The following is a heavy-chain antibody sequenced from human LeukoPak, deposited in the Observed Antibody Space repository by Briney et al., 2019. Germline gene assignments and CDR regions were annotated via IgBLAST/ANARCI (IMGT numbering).Heavy chain of an antibody. CDR3: ARQLTNYDILTGYYSDAFDI. D-gene: IGHD3-9*01. J-gene: IGHJ3*02. V-gene: IGHV4-39*01. CDR1: GGSISSSSFY. CDR2: IYYSGST. Sequence: SETLSLTCTVSGGSISSSSFYWVWIRQPPGKGLEWIGSIYYSGSTYYNASLKSRVIISVDTSKNQFSLKLSSVTAADTAVYYCARQLTNYDILTGYYSDAFDIWGQGTMVTVSS.